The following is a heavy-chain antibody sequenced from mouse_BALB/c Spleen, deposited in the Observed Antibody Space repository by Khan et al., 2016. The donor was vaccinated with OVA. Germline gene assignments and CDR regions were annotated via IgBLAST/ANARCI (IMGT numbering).Heavy chain of an antibody. CDR3: ARSMGPGYDYCFDY. CDR2: IYPYNGGT. J-gene: IGHJ2*01. CDR1: GYTFTDYN. Sequence: VQLQQPGPELVKPGASVKISCKASGYTFTDYNMHWVKQSHGKSLEWIGYIYPYNGGTGYNQKFKSKATLTVDNSSSTAYMELRSLTSEDSAVYYCARSMGPGYDYCFDYWGQGTTLTVSS. V-gene: IGHV1S29*02. D-gene: IGHD2-4*01.